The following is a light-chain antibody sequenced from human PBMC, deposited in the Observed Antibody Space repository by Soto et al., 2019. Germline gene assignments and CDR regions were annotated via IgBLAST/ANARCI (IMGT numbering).Light chain of an antibody. V-gene: IGLV2-14*01. CDR3: SSYTPNATLGV. CDR2: DVS. J-gene: IGLJ1*01. Sequence: QSALTQPASVSGSPGQSITISCTGTSSDVGDYNSVSWYQQYPGKAPKLMIYDVSNRPSRVSNRFSASKSGNTASLTISGLQAEDEADYYCSSYTPNATLGVFGTGTQVTVL. CDR1: SSDVGDYNS.